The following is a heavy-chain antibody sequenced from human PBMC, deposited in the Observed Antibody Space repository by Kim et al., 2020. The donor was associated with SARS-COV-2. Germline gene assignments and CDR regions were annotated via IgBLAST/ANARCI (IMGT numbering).Heavy chain of an antibody. V-gene: IGHV3-15*01. CDR2: IKSKTDGGTT. J-gene: IGHJ3*02. CDR3: TTGSGVVVPAVDAFDI. CDR1: GFTFSNAW. Sequence: GGSLRLSCAASGFTFSNAWMSWVRQAPGKGLEWVGRIKSKTDGGTTDYAAPVKGRFTISRDDSKNTLYLQMNSLKTEDTAVYYCTTGSGVVVPAVDAFDIWGQGTMVTVSS. D-gene: IGHD2-2*01.